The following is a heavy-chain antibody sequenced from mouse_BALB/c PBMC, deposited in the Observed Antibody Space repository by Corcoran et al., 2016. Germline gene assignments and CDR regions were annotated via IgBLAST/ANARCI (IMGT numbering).Heavy chain of an antibody. D-gene: IGHD2-1*01. CDR3: ARSGNYVSWFAY. J-gene: IGHJ3*01. V-gene: IGHV14-3*02. Sequence: EVQLQQSGAELVKPGASVKLSCTASGFNIKDTYMHWVKQRPEQGLEWIGRIDPANGNTKYDPKFQGKATITADTPSNTAYLQLSSLTSEDTAVYYCARSGNYVSWFAYWGQGTLVTVSA. CDR1: GFNIKDTY. CDR2: IDPANGNT.